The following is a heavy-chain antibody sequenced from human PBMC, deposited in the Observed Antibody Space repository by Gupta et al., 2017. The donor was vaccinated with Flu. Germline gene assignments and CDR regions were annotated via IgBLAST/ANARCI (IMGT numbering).Heavy chain of an antibody. CDR3: GYTTKFYYMDF. J-gene: IGHJ4*02. V-gene: IGHV2-5*01. D-gene: IGHD3-9*01. CDR1: GRG. Sequence: GRGVGGIRQPPGKDLEWLAPVYWSDKMRNRPAMQNRLIITKDTYKNHVVLATNDMEPGETATYYCGYTTKFYYMDFWGQGTLVTVSS. CDR2: VYWSDKM.